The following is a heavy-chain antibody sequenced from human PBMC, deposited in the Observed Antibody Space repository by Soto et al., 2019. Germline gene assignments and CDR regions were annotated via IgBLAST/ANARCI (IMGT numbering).Heavy chain of an antibody. CDR2: INPSGGST. CDR1: GYTFTSYD. CDR3: ARGGIAAAGTRPDWFDP. J-gene: IGHJ5*02. D-gene: IGHD6-13*01. Sequence: GASVKVSCKASGYTFTSYDMHWVRQAPGQGLEWMGIINPSGGSTSYAQKFQGRVTMTRNTSTSTVYMELSSLRSEDTAVYYCARGGIAAAGTRPDWFDPWGQGTLVTVSS. V-gene: IGHV1-46*01.